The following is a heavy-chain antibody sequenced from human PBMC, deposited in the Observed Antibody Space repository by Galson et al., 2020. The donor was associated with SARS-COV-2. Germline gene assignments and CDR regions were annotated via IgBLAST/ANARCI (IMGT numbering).Heavy chain of an antibody. CDR1: GFTFEEYW. D-gene: IGHD6-19*01. CDR2: IRGNGSER. J-gene: IGHJ4*02. CDR3: TREGWQVGY. V-gene: IGHV3-7*01. Sequence: GESLKISCVVSGFTFEEYWMSWFRQAPGKGLEWVANIRGNGSERNYADSVKGRFSISRDNAVNSLFLQMDSLRVEDTAVYYCTREGWQVGYLGQGTRVTVSS.